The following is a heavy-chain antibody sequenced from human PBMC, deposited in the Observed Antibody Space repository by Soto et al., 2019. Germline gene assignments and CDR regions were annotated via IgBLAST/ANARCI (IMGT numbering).Heavy chain of an antibody. D-gene: IGHD3-16*01. CDR3: ARVYAVNYVGYFDY. Sequence: QVQLQESGPGLVKPSQPLSLPCTVSGASISRGGYYWSWVRQHPGKGLGWIGFIFYTGSTSCNPSRKSRVTMSVDTSKSQFSLKLSSVTAADTAVHYCARVYAVNYVGYFDYWGQGTLVTVSS. J-gene: IGHJ4*02. V-gene: IGHV4-31*03. CDR1: GASISRGGYY. CDR2: IFYTGST.